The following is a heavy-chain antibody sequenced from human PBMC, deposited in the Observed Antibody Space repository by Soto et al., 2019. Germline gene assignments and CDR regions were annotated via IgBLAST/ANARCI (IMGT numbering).Heavy chain of an antibody. CDR3: ASRPAVTMKLYDDY. CDR1: GGSFSGYY. CDR2: INHSGST. D-gene: IGHD4-17*01. V-gene: IGHV4-34*01. Sequence: QVQLQQWGAGLLKPSETLSLTCAVYGGSFSGYYWSWIRQPPGKGLEWNGEINHSGSTNYNPSLKSRVTISVDTSKNQFSLKLSSVTAADTAVYYCASRPAVTMKLYDDYWGQGTLVTVSS. J-gene: IGHJ4*02.